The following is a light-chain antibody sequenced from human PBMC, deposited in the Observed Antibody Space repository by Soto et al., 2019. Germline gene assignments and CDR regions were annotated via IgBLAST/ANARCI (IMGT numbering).Light chain of an antibody. CDR1: SSDVGGYNY. CDR2: DVS. CDR3: SSYTSSSSLV. V-gene: IGLV2-14*01. J-gene: IGLJ2*01. Sequence: QSALTQPASVSGSPGQSITISCTGTSSDVGGYNYVSWYQQHPGKVPKLMIYDVSNRPSGVSNRFSASKSGNTASLTLSGVQAEDEADYYCSSYTSSSSLVFGGGTKLTVL.